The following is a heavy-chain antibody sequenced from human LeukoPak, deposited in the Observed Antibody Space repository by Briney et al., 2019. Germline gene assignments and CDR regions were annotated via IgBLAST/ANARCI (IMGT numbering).Heavy chain of an antibody. J-gene: IGHJ3*02. V-gene: IGHV4-61*08. CDR1: GGSISSGGYY. Sequence: TSQTLSLTCTVSGGSISSGGYYWSWIRQPPGKGLEWIGYIYYSGSTNYNPSLKSRVTISVDTSKNQFSLKLSSVTAADTAVYYCARDQDDSSGYYYDDRAFDIWGQGTMVTVSS. D-gene: IGHD3-22*01. CDR2: IYYSGST. CDR3: ARDQDDSSGYYYDDRAFDI.